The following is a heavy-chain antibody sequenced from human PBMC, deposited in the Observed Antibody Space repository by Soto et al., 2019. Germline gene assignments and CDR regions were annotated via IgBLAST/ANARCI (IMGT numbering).Heavy chain of an antibody. CDR2: IYHSGST. Sequence: QVQLQESGPGLVKPSGTLSLTCAVSGGSISSSNWWSWVRQPPGKGLEWIGEIYHSGSTNYNPSLKSRVTISVDKSKNQFSLKLSSVTAADTAVYYCAKAGIAAAGNRQKYYYYGMDVWGQGTTVTVSS. CDR1: GGSISSSNW. D-gene: IGHD6-13*01. V-gene: IGHV4-4*02. J-gene: IGHJ6*02. CDR3: AKAGIAAAGNRQKYYYYGMDV.